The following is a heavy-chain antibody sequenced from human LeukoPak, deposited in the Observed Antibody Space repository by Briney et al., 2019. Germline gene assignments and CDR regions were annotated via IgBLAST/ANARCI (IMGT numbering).Heavy chain of an antibody. D-gene: IGHD3-22*01. CDR2: ISVYNGHT. CDR3: ARDSRSGYYPIDY. V-gene: IGHV1-18*01. Sequence: ASVKVSCKASGYTFDTYGISWVRQAPGQGLEWMGWISVYNGHTNYARKLQGRVTTTTDTSTSTAYLELRSLRSDDTAVYYCARDSRSGYYPIDYWGQGTLVTVSS. J-gene: IGHJ4*02. CDR1: GYTFDTYG.